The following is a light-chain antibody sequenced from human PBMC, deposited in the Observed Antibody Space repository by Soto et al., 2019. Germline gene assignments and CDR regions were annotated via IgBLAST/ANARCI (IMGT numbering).Light chain of an antibody. CDR1: QGISSY. CDR2: AAS. CDR3: QQLNSYHPLT. J-gene: IGKJ3*01. V-gene: IGKV1-9*01. Sequence: IQLTHSPSSLSASVGDRVTITCRASQGISSYLSWYQQKPGKAPKLVIYAASTLQSRVPSRFSGSESATEFTLIIISLQPQDFATHYCQQLNSYHPLTFGPGTKVDI.